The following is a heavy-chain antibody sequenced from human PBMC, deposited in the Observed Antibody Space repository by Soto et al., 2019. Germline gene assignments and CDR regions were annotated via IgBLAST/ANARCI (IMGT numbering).Heavy chain of an antibody. D-gene: IGHD3-22*01. Sequence: QVQLQESGPGLVKPSQTLSLTCTVSGGSISSGDYYWSWIRQPPGKGLEWIGYIYYSGSTYYNPSLKGRVTISVDTSKNQFSLKLSSVTAADTAVYYCARTGGSSGYSFDYWGQGTLVTVSS. CDR1: GGSISSGDYY. V-gene: IGHV4-30-4*01. CDR2: IYYSGST. CDR3: ARTGGSSGYSFDY. J-gene: IGHJ4*02.